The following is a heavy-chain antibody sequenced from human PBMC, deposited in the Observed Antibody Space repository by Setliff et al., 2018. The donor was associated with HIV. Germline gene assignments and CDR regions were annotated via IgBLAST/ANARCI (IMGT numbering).Heavy chain of an antibody. CDR1: GGTFSDSA. D-gene: IGHD3-9*01. CDR2: IIPVFGTA. V-gene: IGHV1-69*06. Sequence: SVKVSCKASGGTFSDSAINWVRQAPGQGLEWMGRIIPVFGTANYAPKFPDRVTITADKSTSTAYLELSSLRSDDTAVYYCARAFQHFEYAFDIRGQGTMVTVSS. J-gene: IGHJ3*02. CDR3: ARAFQHFEYAFDI.